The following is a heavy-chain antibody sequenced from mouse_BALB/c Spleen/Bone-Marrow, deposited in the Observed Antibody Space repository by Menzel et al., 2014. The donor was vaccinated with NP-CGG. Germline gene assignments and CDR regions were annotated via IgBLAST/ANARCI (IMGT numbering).Heavy chain of an antibody. CDR1: GYAFSTYW. J-gene: IGHJ4*01. D-gene: IGHD5-1*01. CDR2: IYPGDGDT. CDR3: ARGARTSMDY. Sequence: QVQLQQSGAELVRPESSVKISCTASGYAFSTYWMIWVKQRPGQGLEWIGQIYPGDGDTNYNGKFKGKATPTADKSSTTAFMRLRSLASEDSAVYFCARGARTSMDYWGQGTSVTVSS. V-gene: IGHV1-80*01.